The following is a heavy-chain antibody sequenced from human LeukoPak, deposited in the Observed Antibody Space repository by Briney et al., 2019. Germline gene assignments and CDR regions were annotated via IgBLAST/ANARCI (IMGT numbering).Heavy chain of an antibody. Sequence: SVKVSCKASGGTFISYAFSWVRQAPGQGLEWMGRIIPISGTTIYAQNFQGRVSITTDESTSTAYLELSSLKSEDTAVYYCASALVTPRYYYMDVWDKGTMVTVSS. CDR3: ASALVTPRYYYMDV. D-gene: IGHD4-23*01. V-gene: IGHV1-69*05. CDR2: IIPISGTT. J-gene: IGHJ6*03. CDR1: GGTFISYA.